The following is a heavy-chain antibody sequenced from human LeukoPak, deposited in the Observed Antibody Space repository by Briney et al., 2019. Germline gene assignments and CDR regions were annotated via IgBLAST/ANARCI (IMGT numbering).Heavy chain of an antibody. J-gene: IGHJ4*02. V-gene: IGHV4-31*03. Sequence: SETLSLTCTVSGGSISSGGYYWSWIRQHPGKGPEWIGYIYYSGSTYYNPSLKSRVTISVDTSKNQFSLKLSSVTAADTAVYYCARAGDCSGGSCFTFDYWGQGTLVTVSS. D-gene: IGHD2-15*01. CDR1: GGSISSGGYY. CDR2: IYYSGST. CDR3: ARAGDCSGGSCFTFDY.